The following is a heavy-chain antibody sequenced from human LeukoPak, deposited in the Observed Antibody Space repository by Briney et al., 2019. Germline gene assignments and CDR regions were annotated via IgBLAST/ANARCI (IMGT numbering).Heavy chain of an antibody. CDR1: GFTFSRYW. Sequence: GGSLRLSCAASGFTFSRYWMSWVRQAPGKGLEWVANIKKDGSEKYYVDSVKGRFTISRDNAKNSLYLQMNSLRAEDTAVYYCARTDDFWSGYGFYYYMNVWGKGTTVTVSS. D-gene: IGHD3-3*01. CDR3: ARTDDFWSGYGFYYYMNV. V-gene: IGHV3-7*01. CDR2: IKKDGSEK. J-gene: IGHJ6*03.